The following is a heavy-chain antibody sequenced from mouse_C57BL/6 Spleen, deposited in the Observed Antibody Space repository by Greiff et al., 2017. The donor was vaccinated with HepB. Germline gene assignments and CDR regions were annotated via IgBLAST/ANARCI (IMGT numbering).Heavy chain of an antibody. CDR3: ARFGSSPFAY. Sequence: QVQLQQPGAELVRPGSSVKLSCKASGYTFTSYWMDWVKQRPGQGLEWIGNIYPSDSETHYNQKFKDKATLTVDKSSSTAYMQLSSLTSEDSAVYYCARFGSSPFAYGGQGTLVTVSA. J-gene: IGHJ3*01. D-gene: IGHD1-1*01. CDR2: IYPSDSET. V-gene: IGHV1-61*01. CDR1: GYTFTSYW.